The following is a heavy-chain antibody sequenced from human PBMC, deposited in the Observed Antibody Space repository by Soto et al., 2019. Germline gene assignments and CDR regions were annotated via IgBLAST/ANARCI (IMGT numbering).Heavy chain of an antibody. J-gene: IGHJ4*02. CDR3: ARDPTTIAAAGTEPSGY. D-gene: IGHD6-13*01. CDR1: GFTFDDYG. CDR2: INWNGGST. V-gene: IGHV3-20*04. Sequence: SGGSLRLSCAASGFTFDDYGMSWVRQAPWKGLEWVSGINWNGGSTGYADSVKGRFTISRDNAKNSPYLQMNSLRAEDTALYYCARDPTTIAAAGTEPSGYWGQGTLVTVSS.